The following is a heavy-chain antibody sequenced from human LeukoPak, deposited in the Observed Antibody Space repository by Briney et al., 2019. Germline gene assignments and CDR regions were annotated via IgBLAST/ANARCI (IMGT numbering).Heavy chain of an antibody. CDR2: IRTSTGST. Sequence: KPGGSLRLSCAASGFTFTTYVMSWVRQAPGKGLEWVSSIRTSTGSTFYADSVKGRFTVSSDTSKNTLYLQMNSLRAEDTAVYYCAKAVYSSSSEYFQHWGQGTLVTVSS. D-gene: IGHD6-13*01. J-gene: IGHJ1*01. CDR1: GFTFTTYV. V-gene: IGHV3-23*01. CDR3: AKAVYSSSSEYFQH.